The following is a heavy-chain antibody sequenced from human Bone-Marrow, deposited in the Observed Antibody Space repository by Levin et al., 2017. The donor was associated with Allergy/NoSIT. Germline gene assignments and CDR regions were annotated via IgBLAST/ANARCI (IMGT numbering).Heavy chain of an antibody. D-gene: IGHD3-22*01. V-gene: IGHV4-39*01. J-gene: IGHJ6*03. CDR3: ARRLDHSSGWPSYYYYYLDV. CDR2: IHYSGST. Sequence: SQTLSLTCTVSGGSISTTAYYWGWIRQPPGKGLEWIGSIHYSGSTYYNPSLRGRVTISVDTSKNQFSLKLSSVTAADTAVYYCARRLDHSSGWPSYYYYYLDVWGKGTTVTVSS. CDR1: GGSISTTAYY.